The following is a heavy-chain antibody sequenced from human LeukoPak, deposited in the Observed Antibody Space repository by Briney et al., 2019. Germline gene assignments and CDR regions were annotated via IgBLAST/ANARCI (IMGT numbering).Heavy chain of an antibody. J-gene: IGHJ4*02. Sequence: ASVKVSCKASGYTFTSYGISWVRQAPGQGLEWMGWISAYNGNTNYAQKLQGRVTMTTDTSTSTAYMELRSLRSDDTAVYYCARDLGSETVTTWGGFDYWGRGTLVSVSS. V-gene: IGHV1-18*01. CDR2: ISAYNGNT. CDR1: GYTFTSYG. D-gene: IGHD4-17*01. CDR3: ARDLGSETVTTWGGFDY.